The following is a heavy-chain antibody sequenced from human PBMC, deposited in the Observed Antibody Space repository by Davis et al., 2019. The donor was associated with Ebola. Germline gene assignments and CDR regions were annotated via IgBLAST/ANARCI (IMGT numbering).Heavy chain of an antibody. V-gene: IGHV1-46*01. CDR2: INPSGGST. J-gene: IGHJ4*02. CDR3: AEGGTNNFLGAN. CDR1: GYTFTSYY. Sequence: ASVKVSCKASGYTFTSYYMHWVRQAPGQGLEWMGVINPSGGSTSSAQKFQGRVTMTRDTSTSTVYMELSSLRAEDTAVFYCAEGGTNNFLGANWGQGTLVTVSS. D-gene: IGHD1-1*01.